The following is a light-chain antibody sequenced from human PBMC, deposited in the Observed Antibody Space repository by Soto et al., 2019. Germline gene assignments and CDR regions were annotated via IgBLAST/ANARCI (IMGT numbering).Light chain of an antibody. Sequence: QSVLTQHASVSGSPGQSITISCTGTSSDVGGYNYVSWYQQYPGKVPKLMIYEVYTRPSGVSHRFSGSKSGNTASLTIAGLQAEDEADYYCSSYTSSNTEVFGSGTKVTVL. CDR3: SSYTSSNTEV. V-gene: IGLV2-14*01. J-gene: IGLJ1*01. CDR2: EVY. CDR1: SSDVGGYNY.